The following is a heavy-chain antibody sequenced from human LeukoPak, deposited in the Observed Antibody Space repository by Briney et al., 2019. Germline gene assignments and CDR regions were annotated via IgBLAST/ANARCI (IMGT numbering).Heavy chain of an antibody. CDR3: ARGGYYGSGRDAFDI. Sequence: SETLSLTCAVYGGSFSGYYWNWIRLPPGKGREWIGEINHSGSTNYNPSLKSRVTISVDTSKNQFSLKLSSVTAADTAVYYCARGGYYGSGRDAFDIWGQRTMVTVSS. D-gene: IGHD3-10*01. CDR2: INHSGST. J-gene: IGHJ3*02. CDR1: GGSFSGYY. V-gene: IGHV4-34*01.